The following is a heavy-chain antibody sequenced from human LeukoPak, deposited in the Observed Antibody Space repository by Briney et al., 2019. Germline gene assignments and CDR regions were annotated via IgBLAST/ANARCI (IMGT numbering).Heavy chain of an antibody. CDR1: GGSISSYY. CDR2: IYYSGST. J-gene: IGHJ4*02. Sequence: SETLSLTCTVSGGSISSYYWSWIRQPPGKGLEWIGYIYYSGSTNYNPSLKSRVTISVDTSKNQFSLKLSSVTAADTAVYYCARGLIFNDSSGYYRWGQGTLVTVSS. CDR3: ARGLIFNDSSGYYR. D-gene: IGHD3-22*01. V-gene: IGHV4-59*01.